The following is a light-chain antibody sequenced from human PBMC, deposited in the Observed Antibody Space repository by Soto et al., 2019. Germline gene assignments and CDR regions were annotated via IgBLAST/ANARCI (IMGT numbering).Light chain of an antibody. V-gene: IGKV1-5*01. CDR3: QHYNHWLWT. J-gene: IGKJ1*01. Sequence: DIQMTQSPSTLSASVGDRVTITCRASQTISTWMAWYQQKPGKAPKLLVYDASTLQSGVASRFSGSGSGTEFTLTISSLQSEDSAVYYCQHYNHWLWTFGQGTKVDNK. CDR1: QTISTW. CDR2: DAS.